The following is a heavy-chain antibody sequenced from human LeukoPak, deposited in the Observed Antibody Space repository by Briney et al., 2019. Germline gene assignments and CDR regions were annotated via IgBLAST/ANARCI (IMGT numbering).Heavy chain of an antibody. V-gene: IGHV1-2*02. Sequence: ASVKVSCKASGYTFTGYYMHWVRQAPGQGLEWMGWINPNSGGTNYAQKFQGRVTMTRDTSISTAYMELSRLRSDDTAVYYCARDQGGYCSSTSCQTFDYWGQGTLVTVSS. CDR1: GYTFTGYY. CDR3: ARDQGGYCSSTSCQTFDY. CDR2: INPNSGGT. D-gene: IGHD2-2*01. J-gene: IGHJ4*02.